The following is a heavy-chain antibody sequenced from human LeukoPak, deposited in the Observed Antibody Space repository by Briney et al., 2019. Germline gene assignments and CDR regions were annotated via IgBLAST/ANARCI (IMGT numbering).Heavy chain of an antibody. J-gene: IGHJ5*02. D-gene: IGHD4-17*01. Sequence: ASVKVSCKASGGTFSSYAISWVRQAPGQGLEWMGGIIPIFGTANYAQKFQGRVTITADKSTSTAYMELSSLRSEDTAVYYCARNDYGDYFWVNWFDPWGQGTLVTVSS. V-gene: IGHV1-69*06. CDR3: ARNDYGDYFWVNWFDP. CDR2: IIPIFGTA. CDR1: GGTFSSYA.